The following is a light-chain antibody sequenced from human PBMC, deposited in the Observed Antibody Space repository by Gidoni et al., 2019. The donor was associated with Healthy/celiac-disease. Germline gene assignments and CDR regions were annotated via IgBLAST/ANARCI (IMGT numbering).Light chain of an antibody. V-gene: IGKV3-15*01. CDR3: QQYNKWLRYT. J-gene: IGKJ2*01. CDR2: GAS. Sequence: EIVITHSPATLSVSPGERATLSCRASQSVSSNLAWYQQKPGQAPRLLIYGASNRSTGIPARFSGSGYGTEFTLTISSLQSEDFAVYYCQQYNKWLRYTFGQGTKLEIK. CDR1: QSVSSN.